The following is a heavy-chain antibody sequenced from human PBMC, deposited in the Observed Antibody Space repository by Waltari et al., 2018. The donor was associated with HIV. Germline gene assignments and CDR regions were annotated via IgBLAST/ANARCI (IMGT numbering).Heavy chain of an antibody. D-gene: IGHD1-26*01. CDR2: ISWNSDST. CDR3: AKAESFFHPPDY. V-gene: IGHV3-9*01. CDR1: GFTFDDYA. J-gene: IGHJ4*02. Sequence: EVQLVESGGGLVQPGRSLRLSCAASGFTFDDYAMHWVRQISGKGLEWVSGISWNSDSTDYADSVKGRFTISRDNAKTSLYLQMNSLRTEDTALYYCAKAESFFHPPDYWGQGTLVTVSS.